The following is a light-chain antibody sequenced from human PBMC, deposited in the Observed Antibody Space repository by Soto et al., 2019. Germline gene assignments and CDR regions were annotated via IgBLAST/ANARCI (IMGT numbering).Light chain of an antibody. J-gene: IGLJ2*01. Sequence: QSALTQPRSVSGSPGQSVTISCTGSISNVGGYNYVSWYQQHPDEAPQLIIYNVNKRPSGVPDRFSGSKSGNTASLTISGLQAEDEADYYCCSYGGTVVFGGGIKVTVL. CDR2: NVN. V-gene: IGLV2-11*01. CDR3: CSYGGTVV. CDR1: ISNVGGYNY.